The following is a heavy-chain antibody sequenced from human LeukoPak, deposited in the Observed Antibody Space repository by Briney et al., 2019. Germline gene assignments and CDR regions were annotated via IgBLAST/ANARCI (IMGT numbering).Heavy chain of an antibody. D-gene: IGHD2/OR15-2a*01. Sequence: GGSLRLSCAASGFTFSSYSMNWVRQVPGKGLEWVANINEGGSEQDYVDSVRGRFTISRDNAKNSLYLQMNSLRAEDTAVYYCASRESSMTRSHWGQGTLVTVSS. V-gene: IGHV3-7*01. CDR1: GFTFSSYS. J-gene: IGHJ4*02. CDR3: ASRESSMTRSH. CDR2: INEGGSEQ.